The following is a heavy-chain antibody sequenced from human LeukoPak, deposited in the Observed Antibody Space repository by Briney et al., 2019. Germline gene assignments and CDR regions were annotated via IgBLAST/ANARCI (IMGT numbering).Heavy chain of an antibody. CDR1: GGSISSYY. D-gene: IGHD5-12*01. J-gene: IGHJ4*02. CDR2: IYYSGST. CDR3: ARDSSGYDTLDY. Sequence: SETLSLTCTVSGGSISSYYWSWNRQPPGQGLEGIGYIYYSGSTYYNPSLKSRVTISVDTSKNQFSLKLSSVTAADTAVYYCARDSSGYDTLDYWGQGTLVTVSS. V-gene: IGHV4-59*01.